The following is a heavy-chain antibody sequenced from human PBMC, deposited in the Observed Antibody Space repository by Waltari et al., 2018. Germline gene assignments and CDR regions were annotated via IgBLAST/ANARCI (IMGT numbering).Heavy chain of an antibody. Sequence: QVQLQQWGAGLLKPSETLSLTCAVYGGSFSGYYWSWIRQPPGKGLEWIGRISTSGSTNYNPSLKSRVTMSVDTSKNQFSLKLSSVTAADTAVYYCARDLIKSHYDFWSGYSLNWFDPWGQGTLVTVSS. CDR1: GGSFSGYY. CDR2: ISTSGST. V-gene: IGHV4-59*10. CDR3: ARDLIKSHYDFWSGYSLNWFDP. J-gene: IGHJ5*02. D-gene: IGHD3-3*01.